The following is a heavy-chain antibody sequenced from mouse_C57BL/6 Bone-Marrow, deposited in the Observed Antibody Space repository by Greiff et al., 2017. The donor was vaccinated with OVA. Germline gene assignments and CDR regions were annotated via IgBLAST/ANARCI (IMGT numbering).Heavy chain of an antibody. V-gene: IGHV1-54*01. CDR3: ARSYYYGSSYVDY. J-gene: IGHJ2*01. CDR1: GYAFTNYL. D-gene: IGHD1-1*01. CDR2: INPGSGGT. Sequence: QVQLQQSGAELVRPGTSVKVSCKASGYAFTNYLIEWVKQRPGQGLEWIGVINPGSGGTNYNEKFKGKATLTADQSSSTAYMQLSSLTSEDSAVYFCARSYYYGSSYVDYWGQGTTLTVSS.